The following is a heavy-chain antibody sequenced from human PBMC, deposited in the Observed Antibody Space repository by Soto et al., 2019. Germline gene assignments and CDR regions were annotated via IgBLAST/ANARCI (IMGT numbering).Heavy chain of an antibody. CDR3: VRDGRGGYHFAS. CDR2: TKGDGSEM. V-gene: IGHV3-7*01. J-gene: IGHJ4*02. Sequence: PVGSLRLSCAASGFTLSSYWMSWIRQVPGKGLEWVANTKGDGSEMYLIDSVAGRFTISRDNARNTVSLQMNNLRVEDTALYYCVRDGRGGYHFASWGQGTLVTVSS. D-gene: IGHD6-25*01. CDR1: GFTLSSYW.